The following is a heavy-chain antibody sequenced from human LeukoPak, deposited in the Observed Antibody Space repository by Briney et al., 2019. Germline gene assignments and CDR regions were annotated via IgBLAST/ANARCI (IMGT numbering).Heavy chain of an antibody. J-gene: IGHJ4*02. CDR2: SGSTT. CDR3: TRDSSYGDYSTAFDY. V-gene: IGHV3-23*01. CDR1: GFIFSNYA. D-gene: IGHD4-17*01. Sequence: GGSLRLSCAASGFIFSNYAMTWVRQAPGKGLEWASSSGSTTDYSDSVKGRITISRDNSKNTLYLQMNSLRADDTAVYYCTRDSSYGDYSTAFDYWGQGALVTVSS.